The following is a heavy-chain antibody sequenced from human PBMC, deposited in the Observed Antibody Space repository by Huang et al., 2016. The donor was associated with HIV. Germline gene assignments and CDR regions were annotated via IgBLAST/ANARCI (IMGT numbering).Heavy chain of an antibody. J-gene: IGHJ4*02. CDR3: VHRLRYGKWYVDY. Sequence: ITLKESGPTLVKPTQTLTLTCTFSGFSLTSSGVAVGWIRQPPGKALEWLALIYWDNEERFSPSLKTRLTITKDTPKNEVVLTMTNMDPVDTVTYYCVHRLRYGKWYVDYWGQGVLVTVSS. D-gene: IGHD6-13*01. CDR1: GFSLTSSGVA. V-gene: IGHV2-5*02. CDR2: IYWDNEE.